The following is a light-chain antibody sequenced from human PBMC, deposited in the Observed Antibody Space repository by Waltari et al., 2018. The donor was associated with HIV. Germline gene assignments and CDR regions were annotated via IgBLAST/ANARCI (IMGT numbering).Light chain of an antibody. V-gene: IGKV3-15*01. CDR1: QDVSSS. J-gene: IGKJ1*01. CDR3: QQYENWPRT. CDR2: DAS. Sequence: EIAMTQSPATLSVSPGERVTLSCRARQDVSSSLVWYHQKGDQSPRLVIYDASTRASGISAKFSGNGSGTEFTLTITSLQSEDIGVYYCQQYENWPRTFGQGTKVEVK.